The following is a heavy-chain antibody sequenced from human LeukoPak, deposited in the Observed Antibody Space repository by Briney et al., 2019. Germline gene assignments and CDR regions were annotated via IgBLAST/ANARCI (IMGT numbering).Heavy chain of an antibody. CDR3: ARDGYCSSTSCPRYEAFDI. V-gene: IGHV1-69*05. D-gene: IGHD2-2*03. CDR1: GGTFSSYA. J-gene: IGHJ3*02. Sequence: ASVKVSCKASGGTFSSYAISWVRQAPGQGLEWMGGIIPIFGTANYAQKFQGRVTITTDESTSTAYMELSSLRSEDTAVYYCARDGYCSSTSCPRYEAFDIWGQGTMVTVSS. CDR2: IIPIFGTA.